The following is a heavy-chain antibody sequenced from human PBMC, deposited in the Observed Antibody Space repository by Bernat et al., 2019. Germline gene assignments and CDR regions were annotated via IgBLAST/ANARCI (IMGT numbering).Heavy chain of an antibody. Sequence: QVQLVESGGGVVQPGRSLRLSCAASGFTFSSYGMHWVRQAPGKGLEWVAVISYDGSNKYYADSVKGRFTISRDNSKNTLYLQMNSLRAEDTAVYYCANGYCGGGSCYPGGEYWGQGTLVTVSS. CDR2: ISYDGSNK. V-gene: IGHV3-30*18. CDR3: ANGYCGGGSCYPGGEY. D-gene: IGHD2-15*01. CDR1: GFTFSSYG. J-gene: IGHJ4*02.